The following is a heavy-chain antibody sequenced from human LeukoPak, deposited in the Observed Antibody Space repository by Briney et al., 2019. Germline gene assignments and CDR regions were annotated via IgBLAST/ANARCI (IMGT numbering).Heavy chain of an antibody. CDR1: GGSFSGYY. J-gene: IGHJ3*02. D-gene: IGHD3-22*01. Sequence: PSETLSLTCAVYGGSFSGYYWSWIRQPPGKGLEWIGEINHSGSTNYNPSLKSRVTISVDTSKNQFSLKLSSVTAGDTAVYYCARPQYYYDSSGYHDAFDIWGQGTMVTVSS. CDR2: INHSGST. CDR3: ARPQYYYDSSGYHDAFDI. V-gene: IGHV4-34*01.